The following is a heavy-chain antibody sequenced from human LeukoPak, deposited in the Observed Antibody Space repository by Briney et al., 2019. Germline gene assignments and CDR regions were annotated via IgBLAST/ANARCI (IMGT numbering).Heavy chain of an antibody. CDR1: GFTFSSYG. J-gene: IGHJ4*02. V-gene: IGHV3-30*02. CDR3: AKSQQFGFDY. Sequence: PGGSLTLSCAASGFTFSSYGMLWVRQAPGKGLEWVTFIRYDGSIKYYADSAKGRFTISRDNSKNTLYLQMNSLRAEDTAVYYCAKSQQFGFDYWGRGTLVTVSS. CDR2: IRYDGSIK. D-gene: IGHD6-6*01.